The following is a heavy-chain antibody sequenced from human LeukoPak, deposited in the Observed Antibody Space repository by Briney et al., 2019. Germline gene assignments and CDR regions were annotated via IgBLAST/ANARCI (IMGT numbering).Heavy chain of an antibody. CDR2: ICSSSSTI. Sequence: GGSLRLSCAASGFTFNSYSMNWVRQAPGKGLEWVSYICSSSSTIYYADSVKGRFTISRDNAKNSLYLQMNSLRAEDTAVYYCARHPTMVRGVIVNWFDPWGQGTLVTVSS. V-gene: IGHV3-48*01. D-gene: IGHD3-10*01. J-gene: IGHJ5*02. CDR3: ARHPTMVRGVIVNWFDP. CDR1: GFTFNSYS.